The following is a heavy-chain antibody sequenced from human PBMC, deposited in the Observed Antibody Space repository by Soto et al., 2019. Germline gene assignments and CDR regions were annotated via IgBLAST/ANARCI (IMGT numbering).Heavy chain of an antibody. Sequence: SETLSLTCTVSGGSISSYYWSWIRQPPGKGLEWIGYIYYSGSTNYNPSLKSRVTISVDTSKNQFSLKLSSVTAADTAVYYCARQGPWYYFDYWGQGTLVTVSS. CDR2: IYYSGST. CDR1: GGSISSYY. CDR3: ARQGPWYYFDY. D-gene: IGHD2-8*02. J-gene: IGHJ4*02. V-gene: IGHV4-59*08.